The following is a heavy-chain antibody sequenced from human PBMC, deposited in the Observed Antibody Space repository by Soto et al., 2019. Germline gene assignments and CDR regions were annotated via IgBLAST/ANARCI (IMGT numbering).Heavy chain of an antibody. V-gene: IGHV4-59*01. Sequence: SETLSLTCTVSGGSISSYYWSWIRQPPGKGLEWIGYIYYSGSTNYNPSLKSRVTISVDTSKNKFSLKLSSVNDADTAVYYCARTGETALGHFDYWGQGTLVTVSS. CDR1: GGSISSYY. CDR2: IYYSGST. CDR3: ARTGETALGHFDY. D-gene: IGHD3-10*01. J-gene: IGHJ4*02.